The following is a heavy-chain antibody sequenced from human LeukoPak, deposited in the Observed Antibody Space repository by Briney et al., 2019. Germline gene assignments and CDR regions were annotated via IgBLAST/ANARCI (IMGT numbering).Heavy chain of an antibody. V-gene: IGHV1-46*01. Sequence: VKVSCKASGYTFTSYYMHWVRQAPGQGLEWMGIINPSGGSTSYAQKFQGRVTMTRDTSTSTVYMELSSLRSEDTAVYYCARTGSMGYDSSGSAYFDYWGQGTLVTVSS. CDR3: ARTGSMGYDSSGSAYFDY. CDR2: INPSGGST. D-gene: IGHD3-22*01. J-gene: IGHJ4*02. CDR1: GYTFTSYY.